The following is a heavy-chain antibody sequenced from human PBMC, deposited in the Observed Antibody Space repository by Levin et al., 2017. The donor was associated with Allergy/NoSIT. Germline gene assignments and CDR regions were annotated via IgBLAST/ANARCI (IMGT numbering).Heavy chain of an antibody. V-gene: IGHV4-39*01. CDR3: ARQIIQGDRRILVYFDY. J-gene: IGHJ4*02. Sequence: PSETLSLTCTVSGGSISNNNYYWGWIRQPPGTGLEWIGSIYYSGSTYFNPSLKSRVTISVDTSKNQFSLKLSSVTAADTAVYSCARQIIQGDRRILVYFDYWGQGTLVTVSS. D-gene: IGHD3-3*01. CDR1: GGSISNNNYY. CDR2: IYYSGST.